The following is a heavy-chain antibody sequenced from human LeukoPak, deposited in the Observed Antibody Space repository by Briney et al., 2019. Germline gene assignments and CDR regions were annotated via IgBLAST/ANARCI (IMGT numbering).Heavy chain of an antibody. CDR3: ARADFIDAGPYLIGP. J-gene: IGHJ5*02. CDR1: GYSFTDYY. CDR2: INTKSGRT. D-gene: IGHD3-3*01. Sequence: ASVRVSCKTSGYSFTDYYVHWVRQAPGQGLEWMGWINTKSGRTSSARKFQGRVTMTRDPSITTVYMDMAWLTSDDTAIYFCARADFIDAGPYLIGPWGQGTLVTVSS. V-gene: IGHV1-2*02.